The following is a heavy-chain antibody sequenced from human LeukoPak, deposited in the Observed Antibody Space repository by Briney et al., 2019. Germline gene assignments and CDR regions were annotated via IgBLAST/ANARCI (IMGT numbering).Heavy chain of an antibody. CDR1: GYSFTSYW. Sequence: PGKSLKISCKGSGYSFTSYWISWVRQMPGKGLEWMGRIDPSDSYTNYSPSFQGHVTISADKSISTAYLQWRSLKASDTAMYYCARHCSGGSCYSDYWGQGTLVTVSS. CDR2: IDPSDSYT. CDR3: ARHCSGGSCYSDY. D-gene: IGHD2-15*01. J-gene: IGHJ4*02. V-gene: IGHV5-10-1*01.